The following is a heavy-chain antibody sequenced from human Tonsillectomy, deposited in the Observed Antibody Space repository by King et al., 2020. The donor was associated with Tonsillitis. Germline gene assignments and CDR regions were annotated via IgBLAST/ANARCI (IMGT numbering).Heavy chain of an antibody. Sequence: VQLQESGPGLVKPSETLSLTCTVSGGSITSYYWSWIRQPPGKGLEWIGYIYFSGNTNSIPSLKSRVTMSVDTSKNQFSLRLSSLSAADTAVYYCARLSFSSRDDITWDYMDVWGKGTTVIVSS. CDR2: IYFSGNT. J-gene: IGHJ6*03. D-gene: IGHD6-13*01. CDR1: GGSITSYY. V-gene: IGHV4-59*01. CDR3: ARLSFSSRDDITWDYMDV.